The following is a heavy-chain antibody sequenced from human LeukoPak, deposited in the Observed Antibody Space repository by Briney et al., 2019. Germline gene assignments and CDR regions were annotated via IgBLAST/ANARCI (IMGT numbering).Heavy chain of an antibody. Sequence: GGSLRLSCAASGFTFSSYSMNWVRQAPGKGLEWVSSISSSSSYIYYADSVKGRFTISRDNAKNSLYLQMNSLRAEDTAVYYCARQGEIDILIGDAFDIWGQGTMVTVSS. D-gene: IGHD3-9*01. CDR1: GFTFSSYS. CDR3: ARQGEIDILIGDAFDI. V-gene: IGHV3-21*01. CDR2: ISSSSSYI. J-gene: IGHJ3*02.